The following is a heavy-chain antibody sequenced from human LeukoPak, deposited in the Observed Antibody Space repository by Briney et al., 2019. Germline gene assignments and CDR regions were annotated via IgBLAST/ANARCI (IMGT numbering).Heavy chain of an antibody. CDR2: IYYSGST. D-gene: IGHD3-9*01. Sequence: SETPSLTCTVSGGSISSYYWSWIRQPPGKGLEWIGFIYYSGSTNYNPSLKSRVTISVDTSKNQFSLKLSSVTAADTAVYYCARNQYDILTGYYTHFDYWGQGTLVTVSS. CDR3: ARNQYDILTGYYTHFDY. CDR1: GGSISSYY. V-gene: IGHV4-59*01. J-gene: IGHJ4*02.